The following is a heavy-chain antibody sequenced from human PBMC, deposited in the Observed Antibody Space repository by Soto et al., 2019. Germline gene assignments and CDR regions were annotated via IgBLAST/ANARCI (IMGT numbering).Heavy chain of an antibody. CDR3: TRGTSRGYFYYGLDV. CDR1: GGFISTYY. Sequence: QVQLQESGPGLVKPSETLSLTCTVSGGFISTYYWSWIRQPAGKGLEWIGRIYTSGSTNYNPSLKSRVTMSIDTSKNQLSRKMSSVTAADTAVYYCTRGTSRGYFYYGLDVWGQGTTVTVSS. CDR2: IYTSGST. J-gene: IGHJ6*02. V-gene: IGHV4-4*07.